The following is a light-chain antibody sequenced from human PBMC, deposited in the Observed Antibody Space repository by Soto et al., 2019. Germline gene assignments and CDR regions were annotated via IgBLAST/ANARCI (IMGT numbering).Light chain of an antibody. J-gene: IGKJ1*01. CDR3: QHYNSYSEA. Sequence: VGDIVTITCRASQTISSWLAWYQQKPGKAPKLLIYKASTLKSGVPSRFSGSGSGTEFTLTISSPQPDDFATYYCQHYNSYSEAFGQGTKVDIK. CDR2: KAS. V-gene: IGKV1-5*03. CDR1: QTISSW.